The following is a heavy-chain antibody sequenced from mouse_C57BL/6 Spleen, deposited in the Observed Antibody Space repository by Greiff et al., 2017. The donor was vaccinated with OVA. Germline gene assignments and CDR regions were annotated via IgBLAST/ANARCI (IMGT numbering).Heavy chain of an antibody. CDR1: GYTFTRYW. CDR3: ARCGAYFRNYNYAMDY. J-gene: IGHJ4*01. D-gene: IGHD2-5*01. Sequence: QVQLQQPGAELVKPGASVTLSCTASGYTFTRYWITWVKQRPGQGLEWIGDIYPGSGSTNYNEKFKSQATLTVDTYSNTSYMQLSRLTSEDSAVDSCARCGAYFRNYNYAMDYWGQGTSVTVSS. V-gene: IGHV1-55*01. CDR2: IYPGSGST.